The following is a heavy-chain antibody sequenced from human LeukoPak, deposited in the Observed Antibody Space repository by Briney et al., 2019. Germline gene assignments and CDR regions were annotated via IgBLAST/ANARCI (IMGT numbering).Heavy chain of an antibody. J-gene: IGHJ6*02. CDR1: GDSFSGYY. CDR2: INHSGST. CDR3: ARGPVSFYYYYYGMDV. D-gene: IGHD1-14*01. V-gene: IGHV4-34*01. Sequence: SETLSLTCAVYGDSFSGYYWSWLRQPPGKGLEWIGEINHSGSTNYNPSLKSRVTISVDTSKHQFSLKLSSVTAADTAVYYCARGPVSFYYYYYGMDVWGQGTTVTVSS.